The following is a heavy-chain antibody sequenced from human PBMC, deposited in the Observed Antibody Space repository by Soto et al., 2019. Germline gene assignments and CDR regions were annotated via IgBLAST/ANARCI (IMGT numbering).Heavy chain of an antibody. D-gene: IGHD3-10*01. CDR2: INPGNGNT. J-gene: IGHJ4*02. Sequence: QVQLVQSGAEVKKPGASVKISCKTSGYTFMTYALHWVRQAPGQRREWMGWINPGNGNTEYSPQLQGRVTITRDTHARTVFIEAANMQYGATAVYYCAPPRMLLYGELSHWGQGTQVIVSS. CDR1: GYTFMTYA. CDR3: APPRMLLYGELSH. V-gene: IGHV1-3*01.